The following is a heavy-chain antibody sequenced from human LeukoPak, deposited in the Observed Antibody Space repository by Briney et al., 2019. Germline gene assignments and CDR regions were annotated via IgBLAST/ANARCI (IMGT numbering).Heavy chain of an antibody. V-gene: IGHV4-61*01. Sequence: SETLSLTCTVSGGSVSSGSYYWSWIRQPPGKGLEWIGYIYYSGSTNYNPSLKSRVTISVDTSKNQFSLKLSSVTAADTAVYYCARDLGSYGYHYFDYWGQGTLVTVSS. CDR1: GGSVSSGSYY. CDR2: IYYSGST. J-gene: IGHJ4*02. CDR3: ARDLGSYGYHYFDY. D-gene: IGHD5-18*01.